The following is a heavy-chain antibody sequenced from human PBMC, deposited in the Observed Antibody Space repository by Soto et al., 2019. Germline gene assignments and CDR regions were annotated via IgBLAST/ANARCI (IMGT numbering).Heavy chain of an antibody. V-gene: IGHV4-59*01. CDR3: ARTLFGWGIWFDP. CDR1: GGSISSYY. J-gene: IGHJ5*02. D-gene: IGHD3-10*02. CDR2: IYYSGST. Sequence: QVQLQESGPGLVKPSETLSLTCTVSGGSISSYYWSWIRQPPGKGLEWIGYIYYSGSTNYNPSLQSRVTISVDTSKNQFARKLSSVTAADTAVYYCARTLFGWGIWFDPWGQGTLVTVSS.